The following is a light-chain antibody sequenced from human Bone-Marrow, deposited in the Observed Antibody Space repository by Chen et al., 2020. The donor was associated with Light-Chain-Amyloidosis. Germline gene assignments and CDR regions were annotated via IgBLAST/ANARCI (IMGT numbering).Light chain of an antibody. CDR3: SAYAITNTLV. CDR1: SSDVGGDNH. CDR2: DVT. Sequence: QSALTQPSSVSGSPGQSITISCTGTSSDVGGDNHVSWYQQHPDKAPKLMIYDVTNRPSWVPDLFSRSKSANTASVTISGLQNEDEADYCCSAYAITNTLVFGSGTRVTVL. V-gene: IGLV2-14*01. J-gene: IGLJ1*01.